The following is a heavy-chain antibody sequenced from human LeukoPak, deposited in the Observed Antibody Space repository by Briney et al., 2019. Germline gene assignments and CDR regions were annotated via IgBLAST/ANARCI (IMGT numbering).Heavy chain of an antibody. CDR1: GFTFTSYA. CDR2: ISGGGVTT. D-gene: IGHD3-10*01. Sequence: PGGSLRLSCAASGFTFTSYAMTWVRQAPGKGLEWVSTISGGGVTTNYADSVKGWFTVSRDNSKNTLYLQMNSLRAEDTAVYYCAKRVYGYLDYWGQGTLVTVSS. CDR3: AKRVYGYLDY. V-gene: IGHV3-23*01. J-gene: IGHJ4*02.